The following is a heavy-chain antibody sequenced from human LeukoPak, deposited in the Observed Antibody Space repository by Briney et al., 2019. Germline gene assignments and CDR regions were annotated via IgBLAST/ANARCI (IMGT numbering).Heavy chain of an antibody. D-gene: IGHD3-10*01. CDR3: AKVGDFGSGTSFDY. Sequence: SETLSLTCTVSGGSISRYYWSWIRQPPGKELEWIGYIYYSGSTNYNPSLKSRVTISTDTSKNQFSLMLSSVTAADTAVYYCAKVGDFGSGTSFDYWGQGTLVTVSS. CDR2: IYYSGST. J-gene: IGHJ4*02. CDR1: GGSISRYY. V-gene: IGHV4-59*01.